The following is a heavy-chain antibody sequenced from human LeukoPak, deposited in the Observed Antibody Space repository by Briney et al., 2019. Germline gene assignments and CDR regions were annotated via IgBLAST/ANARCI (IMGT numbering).Heavy chain of an antibody. CDR2: IHSDGGTI. CDR3: ARDTYSIAE. J-gene: IGHJ4*02. V-gene: IGHV3-74*01. CDR1: GFTFSNYW. D-gene: IGHD1-26*01. Sequence: GGSLRLSCSASGFTFSNYWMLWFRQAPVKGLVWVSLIHSDGGTIKYGDSVKGLFTISRDNDKSTLYLKMNSLREEDTAVYYCARDTYSIAEWGQGTLVTVSS.